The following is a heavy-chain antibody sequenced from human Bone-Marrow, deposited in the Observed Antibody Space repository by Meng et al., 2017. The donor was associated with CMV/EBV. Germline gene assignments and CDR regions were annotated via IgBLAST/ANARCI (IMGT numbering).Heavy chain of an antibody. CDR1: GAPFSGY. CDR3: APGFRSWSGSYSS. Sequence: LQQWGAGLLKPSETLSLTCGVYGAPFSGYWSWVRQPPGKGLEWIGEITHSGSTNYNVSLKSRVTISIDTSKNQFSLKLSSVTATDTAVYYCAPGFRSWSGSYSSWGQGTLVTVSS. D-gene: IGHD1-26*01. J-gene: IGHJ4*02. CDR2: ITHSGST. V-gene: IGHV4-34*01.